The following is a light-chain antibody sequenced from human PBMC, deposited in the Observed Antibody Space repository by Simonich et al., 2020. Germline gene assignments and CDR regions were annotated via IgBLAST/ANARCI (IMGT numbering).Light chain of an antibody. Sequence: DIVMTQSPDSLAVSLGERATINCKSSQSGLYSSNNKNYLAWYQQKPGQPPKLLIYWASTRESGVPDRFSGSGSGTDFTLTISSLQAEDVAVYYCKQYYSTTFTFGPGTKVDIK. J-gene: IGKJ3*01. CDR3: KQYYSTTFT. CDR2: WAS. V-gene: IGKV4-1*01. CDR1: QSGLYSSNNKNY.